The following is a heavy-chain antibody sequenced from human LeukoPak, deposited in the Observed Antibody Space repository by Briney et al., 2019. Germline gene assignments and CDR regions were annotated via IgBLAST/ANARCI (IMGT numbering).Heavy chain of an antibody. CDR2: IKQDGSEK. V-gene: IGHV3-7*01. Sequence: GGSLRLSCGASGFTFTTHWIHWVRRAPGKGLEWVANIKQDGSEKNYVDSVKGRFTISRDNAKNSLYLQMNILRVEDTAVYFCARTRRPTVTTAEGWFDPWGQGTLVTVSS. D-gene: IGHD4-17*01. CDR3: ARTRRPTVTTAEGWFDP. CDR1: GFTFTTHW. J-gene: IGHJ5*02.